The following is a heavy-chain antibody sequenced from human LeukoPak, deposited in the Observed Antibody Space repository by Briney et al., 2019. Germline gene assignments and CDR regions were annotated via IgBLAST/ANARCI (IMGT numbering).Heavy chain of an antibody. Sequence: GGSLRLSCAASGFTFSSYSMNWVRQAPGKGLEWVSSISSSSSYIYYADSVKGRFTISRDNANNSLYLQMNSLRAEDTALYYCARGGYCSGGNCLTAYWGQGTLVTVSS. D-gene: IGHD2-15*01. J-gene: IGHJ4*02. CDR1: GFTFSSYS. V-gene: IGHV3-21*01. CDR2: ISSSSSYI. CDR3: ARGGYCSGGNCLTAY.